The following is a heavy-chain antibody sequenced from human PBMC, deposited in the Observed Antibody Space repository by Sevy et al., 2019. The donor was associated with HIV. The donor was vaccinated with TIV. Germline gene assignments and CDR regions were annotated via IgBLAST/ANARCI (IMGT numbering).Heavy chain of an antibody. Sequence: GGSLRLSCAASGFTFSSYAMHWVRQAPGKGLEWVAVISYDGSNKYYADSVKGRFTISRDYSKNTLYLQMNSLRAEDTAVYYCARDRIEAVRGVITYFLDYWGQGTLVTVSS. D-gene: IGHD3-10*01. V-gene: IGHV3-30-3*01. CDR2: ISYDGSNK. CDR3: ARDRIEAVRGVITYFLDY. CDR1: GFTFSSYA. J-gene: IGHJ4*02.